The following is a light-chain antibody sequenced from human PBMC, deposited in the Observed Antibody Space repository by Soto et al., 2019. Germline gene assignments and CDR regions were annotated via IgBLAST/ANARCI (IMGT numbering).Light chain of an antibody. Sequence: EIVLTQSPGILSLSPGEGATLSCRASQRVHSMYLAWYQQRLGQAPRLLIYGASSRATGIPDRFSGSGSGTDFTLTITRLEPEDFAVYYCQQYGSSPRRYTFGQGTKLEIK. CDR2: GAS. CDR1: QRVHSMY. CDR3: QQYGSSPRRYT. V-gene: IGKV3-20*01. J-gene: IGKJ2*01.